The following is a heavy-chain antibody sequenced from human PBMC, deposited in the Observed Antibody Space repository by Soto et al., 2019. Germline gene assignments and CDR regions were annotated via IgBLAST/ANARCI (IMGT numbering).Heavy chain of an antibody. CDR2: IIPIFGTA. D-gene: IGHD6-19*01. CDR3: ARDSEQWLVPLNWFDP. V-gene: IGHV1-69*13. Sequence: GASVKVSCKASGGTFSSYAISWVRQAPGQGLEWMGGIIPIFGTANYAQKFQGRVTITADESTSTAYMELSSLRSEDTAVYYCARDSEQWLVPLNWFDPWGQGTLVTVSS. J-gene: IGHJ5*02. CDR1: GGTFSSYA.